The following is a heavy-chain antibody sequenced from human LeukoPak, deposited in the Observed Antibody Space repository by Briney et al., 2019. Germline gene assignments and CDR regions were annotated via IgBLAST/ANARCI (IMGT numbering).Heavy chain of an antibody. V-gene: IGHV3-30*03. Sequence: GGSLRLSCAASGFTFSSFGMHWVRQAPGKGLECVAVISYDRSNKYYADSVKGRFTISRDNSQTTLYLQMNSLRLEDTAVYYCGRLMGGYDSYFYGMDVWGQGTTVTVSS. CDR1: GFTFSSFG. CDR3: GRLMGGYDSYFYGMDV. D-gene: IGHD5-12*01. CDR2: ISYDRSNK. J-gene: IGHJ6*02.